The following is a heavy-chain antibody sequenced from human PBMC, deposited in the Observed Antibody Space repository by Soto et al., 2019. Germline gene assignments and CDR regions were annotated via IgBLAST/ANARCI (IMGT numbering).Heavy chain of an antibody. CDR2: VSAYSGNT. CDR3: ARVAVAGTSPPPHGFDS. Sequence: DSVKGCXKSCGYLFTSFGFGLVRQAPGQGLEYMGWVSAYSGNTNYAEKLQGRVTMTTDTSTRTAYMELRSLRSDDTALYYCARVAVAGTSPPPHGFDSWGQGTLVSVSS. V-gene: IGHV1-18*01. J-gene: IGHJ5*02. CDR1: GYLFTSFG. D-gene: IGHD6-19*01.